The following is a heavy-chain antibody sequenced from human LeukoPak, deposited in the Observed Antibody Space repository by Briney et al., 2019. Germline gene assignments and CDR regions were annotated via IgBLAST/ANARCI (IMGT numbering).Heavy chain of an antibody. CDR3: ARDTIAVAGDFDF. V-gene: IGHV3-74*01. D-gene: IGHD6-19*01. Sequence: PGGSLRLSCAASGLTISSYSMNWVRQAPGKGLVWVSRINSDGSGTGYADSVKGRFTISRDNAKNTLYLQMNSLRAEDTAVYYCARDTIAVAGDFDFWGQGTLVTVSS. CDR1: GLTISSYS. CDR2: INSDGSGT. J-gene: IGHJ4*02.